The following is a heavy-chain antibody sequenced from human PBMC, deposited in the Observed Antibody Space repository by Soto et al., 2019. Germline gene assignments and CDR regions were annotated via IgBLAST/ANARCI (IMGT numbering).Heavy chain of an antibody. CDR2: ISVYNGNT. V-gene: IGHV1-18*01. CDR1: GYTFTSYG. D-gene: IGHD3-10*01. Sequence: ASVKVSCKASGYTFTSYGISWVRQAPGQGLEWMGWISVYNGNTNYAQKLQGRVTMTTDTSTSTAYMELRSLRSDDTAVYYCARGVSMVRGVISDNWFDPWGQGTLVTVSS. J-gene: IGHJ5*02. CDR3: ARGVSMVRGVISDNWFDP.